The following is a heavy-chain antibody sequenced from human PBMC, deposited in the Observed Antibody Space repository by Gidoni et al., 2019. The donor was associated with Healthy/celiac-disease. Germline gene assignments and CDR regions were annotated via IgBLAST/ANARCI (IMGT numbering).Heavy chain of an antibody. CDR2: ISGSTVTI. CDR1: GFTFSTYS. CDR3: ARDLDSSGAYFDY. V-gene: IGHV3-48*01. J-gene: IGHJ4*02. Sequence: EVQLVESGGGLVQPGGSLRLSCAASGFTFSTYSINWVRQAPGKGLEWVSYISGSTVTIYYADSVKGRFTISRDNAKNSLYLQMSSLRAEDTAVYYCARDLDSSGAYFDYWGQGTLVTVSS. D-gene: IGHD3-22*01.